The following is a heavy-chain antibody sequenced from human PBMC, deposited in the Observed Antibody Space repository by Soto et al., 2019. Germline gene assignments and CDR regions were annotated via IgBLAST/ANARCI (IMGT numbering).Heavy chain of an antibody. Sequence: QVQLVQSGAEVKKPGSSVKVSCKASGGTFSSYAISWVRQAPGQGLEWMGGIIPIFGTANYAQKFQGRVTITADDSTSTAYMELSSLRSEDTAVYYCARDLGLVQLERRRDYSYYGMDVWGQGTTVTVSS. CDR3: ARDLGLVQLERRRDYSYYGMDV. J-gene: IGHJ6*02. CDR1: GGTFSSYA. D-gene: IGHD1-1*01. V-gene: IGHV1-69*01. CDR2: IIPIFGTA.